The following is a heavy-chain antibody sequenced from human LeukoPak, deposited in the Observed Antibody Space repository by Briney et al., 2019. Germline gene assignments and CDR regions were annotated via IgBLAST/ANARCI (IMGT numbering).Heavy chain of an antibody. CDR2: ISGSGGST. CDR1: GFTFSSYA. CDR3: AKSGGGWYVERTYYSDY. Sequence: GGSLRLSCAASGFTFSSYAMSWVRQAPGKGLEWVSAISGSGGSTYYADSVKGRFTISRDNSKNTLYLQMNSLRAEDTAVYYCAKSGGGWYVERTYYSDYWGQGTLVTVSS. J-gene: IGHJ4*02. V-gene: IGHV3-23*01. D-gene: IGHD6-19*01.